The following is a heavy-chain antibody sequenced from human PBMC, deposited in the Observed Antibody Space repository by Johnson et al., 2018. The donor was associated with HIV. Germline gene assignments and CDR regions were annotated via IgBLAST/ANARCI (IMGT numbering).Heavy chain of an antibody. CDR2: IYSGGRT. CDR3: VRPAAAGRDDAFDI. V-gene: IGHV3-66*02. CDR1: GVTVSRNY. J-gene: IGHJ3*02. D-gene: IGHD6-13*01. Sequence: VQLVESGGGLVQPGGSLRLSCAASGVTVSRNYMSWVRQAPGKGLEWVSVIYSGGRTYYADSVKGRFTISRDNSKNTLYLQMNSLRAEDTAVYYCVRPAAAGRDDAFDIWGQGTMVTVSS.